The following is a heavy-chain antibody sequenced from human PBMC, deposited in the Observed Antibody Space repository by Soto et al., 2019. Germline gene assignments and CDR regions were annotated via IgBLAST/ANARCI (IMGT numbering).Heavy chain of an antibody. CDR3: TRGGGNQLVDCYDT. CDR1: GFTFSSYT. D-gene: IGHD2-21*02. CDR2: IYDDGSQK. Sequence: QVQLVESGGGVVQPGRSLRLSCAASGFTFSSYTMHWVRQAPGKGLEWVALIYDDGSQKYYADSVKGRFTISRDNSKKMISQDMNSLRTEDTAMYYCTRGGGNQLVDCYDTWGKGPLVTVSS. J-gene: IGHJ5*02. V-gene: IGHV3-30*04.